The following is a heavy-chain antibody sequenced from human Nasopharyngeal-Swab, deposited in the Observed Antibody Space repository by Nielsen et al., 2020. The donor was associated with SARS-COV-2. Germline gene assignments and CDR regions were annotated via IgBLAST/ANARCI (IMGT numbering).Heavy chain of an antibody. D-gene: IGHD3-22*01. CDR1: GGTFSSYA. CDR3: ARGRWDDSSGYYYPRGRYSWFDP. Sequence: SVKVSCKASGGTFSSYAISWVRQAPGQGLEWMGGIIPIFGTANCAQKFQGRVTITADKSTSTAYMELSSLRSEDTAVYYCARGRWDDSSGYYYPRGRYSWFDPWGQGTLVTVSS. V-gene: IGHV1-69*06. J-gene: IGHJ5*02. CDR2: IIPIFGTA.